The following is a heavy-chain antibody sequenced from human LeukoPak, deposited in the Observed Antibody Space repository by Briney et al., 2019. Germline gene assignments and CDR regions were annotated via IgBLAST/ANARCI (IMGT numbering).Heavy chain of an antibody. CDR1: GITFSSYW. CDR2: IKQGGVEQ. V-gene: IGHV3-7*05. Sequence: GGSLRLSCAASGITFSSYWMSWVRQAPGKGLEWVANIKQGGVEQYYVDSVEGRFTISRDNAKSSLFLQMNSLRAEDTAVSYCARKSQRSFDPCGQGTLVTVSS. CDR3: ARKSQRSFDP. J-gene: IGHJ5*02.